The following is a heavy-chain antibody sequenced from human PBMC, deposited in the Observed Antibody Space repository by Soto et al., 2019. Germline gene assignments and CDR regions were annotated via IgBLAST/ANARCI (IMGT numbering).Heavy chain of an antibody. CDR1: GGSFSGYQ. Sequence: QVQLQQWGAGLLKPSETLSLTCAVYGGSFSGYQWTWIRQTPGKGLEWIGEINDSGNINYNPSLSSRVTILVDTAKKQIPLRLSSVTAAETAVYYCARGLILVLGEFSRRGGYYYYMDVWGKGTSVTVSS. V-gene: IGHV4-34*01. D-gene: IGHD3-10*02. CDR2: INDSGNI. J-gene: IGHJ6*03. CDR3: ARGLILVLGEFSRRGGYYYYMDV.